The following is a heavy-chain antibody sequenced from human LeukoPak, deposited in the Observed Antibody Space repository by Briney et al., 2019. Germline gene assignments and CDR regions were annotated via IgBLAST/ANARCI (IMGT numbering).Heavy chain of an antibody. CDR1: GSTFSSYA. D-gene: IGHD1-26*01. CDR3: ARAPPTSGSYSTGAFDI. Sequence: GGSLRLSCAASGSTFSSYAVHWVRQAPGKGLEWVAVISYDGSNKYYADSVKGRFTISRDNSKNTLYLQMNSLRAEDTAVYYCARAPPTSGSYSTGAFDIWGQGTMVTVSS. V-gene: IGHV3-30-3*01. CDR2: ISYDGSNK. J-gene: IGHJ3*02.